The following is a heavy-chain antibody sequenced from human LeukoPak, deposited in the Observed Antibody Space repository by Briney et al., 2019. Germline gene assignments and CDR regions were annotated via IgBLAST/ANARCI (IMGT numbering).Heavy chain of an antibody. CDR1: GFTFSSYG. D-gene: IGHD6-13*01. CDR2: ISYDGSNK. V-gene: IGHV3-30*12. Sequence: GRSLRLSCTASGFTFSSYGMHWVRQAPGKGLEWVAVISYDGSNKYYADSVKGRFTISRDNSKNTLYLQMNSLRAEDTAVYYCARLSTAVADSDYWGQGTLVTVSS. J-gene: IGHJ4*02. CDR3: ARLSTAVADSDY.